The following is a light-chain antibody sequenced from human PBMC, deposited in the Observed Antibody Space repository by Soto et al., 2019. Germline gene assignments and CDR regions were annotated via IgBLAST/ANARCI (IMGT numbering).Light chain of an antibody. CDR2: YAS. CDR3: QQFDNLPLT. CDR1: QDISDY. J-gene: IGKJ4*01. V-gene: IGKV1-33*01. Sequence: DIQMTQSPSSLSASVGDRVTITCQASQDISDYLNWYQQKPGKAPTLLIYYASDLETGVPSRFSGSGSGTDFTFTITSLQPEDVATYYCQQFDNLPLTFGGGTRGEIK.